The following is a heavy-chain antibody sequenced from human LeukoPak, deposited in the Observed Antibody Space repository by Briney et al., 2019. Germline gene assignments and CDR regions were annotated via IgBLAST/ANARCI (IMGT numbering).Heavy chain of an antibody. CDR2: IRYDGSDE. V-gene: IGHV3-30*02. J-gene: IGHJ4*02. Sequence: GGSLRLSCAASGFTFSDYGMHWVRQPPGKGLEWVAFIRYDGSDEYYADSVKGRFTISRDSSENTLYLQMNSLKTEDTAVYYCTTDWEVLWFGELYQFDYWGQGTLVTVSS. D-gene: IGHD3-10*01. CDR1: GFTFSDYG. CDR3: TTDWEVLWFGELYQFDY.